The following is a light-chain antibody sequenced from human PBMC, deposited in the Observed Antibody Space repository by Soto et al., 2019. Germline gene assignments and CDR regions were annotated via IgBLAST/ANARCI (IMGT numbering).Light chain of an antibody. J-gene: IGKJ1*01. CDR1: QSIGTW. CDR2: KAS. CDR3: QQYNNYWT. Sequence: DIQVTPSPSTLSASVGDRVTITCRASQSIGTWLAWYQQKPGKAPKLLIYKASSLQTGVPSRFSGSGSGTEFTLTISSLQPDDFATYYCQQYNNYWTFGQGTKVDIK. V-gene: IGKV1-5*03.